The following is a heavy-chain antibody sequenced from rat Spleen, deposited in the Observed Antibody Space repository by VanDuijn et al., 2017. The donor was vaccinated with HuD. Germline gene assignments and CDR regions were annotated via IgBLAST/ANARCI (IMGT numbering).Heavy chain of an antibody. J-gene: IGHJ3*01. D-gene: IGHD1-4*01. CDR3: TRAFNYPVIKGNWFAY. Sequence: EVQLVESGGGLVRPGRSLKLSCAASGFTFSDYYMAWVRQAPKKGLEWVASISTGGGNTYYRDSVKGRFTISRDNAKSTLYLQMNSRRSEDTATYYCTRAFNYPVIKGNWFAYWGQGTLVTVSS. CDR1: GFTFSDYY. CDR2: ISTGGGNT. V-gene: IGHV5-25*01.